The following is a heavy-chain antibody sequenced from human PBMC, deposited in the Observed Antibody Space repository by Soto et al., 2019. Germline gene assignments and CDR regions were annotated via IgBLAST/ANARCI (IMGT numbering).Heavy chain of an antibody. CDR2: ISYDGSNK. J-gene: IGHJ6*02. D-gene: IGHD3-22*01. CDR1: GFTFSSYG. Sequence: QVQLVESGGGVVQPGRSLRLSCAASGFTFSSYGMHWVRQAPGKGLEWVAVISYDGSNKYYADSVKGRFTISRDNSKNTLYLQMNRLRAEDTAVYYCATDSSGYYIHYYYYYGMDVWGQGTTVTVSS. CDR3: ATDSSGYYIHYYYYYGMDV. V-gene: IGHV3-30*03.